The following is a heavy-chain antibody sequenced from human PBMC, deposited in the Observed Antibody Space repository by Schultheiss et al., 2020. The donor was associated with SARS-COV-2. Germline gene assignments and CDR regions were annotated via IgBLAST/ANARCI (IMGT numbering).Heavy chain of an antibody. CDR3: ARDQSKYSSSWFGFDY. CDR2: ISYDGSNK. CDR1: GFTFSSYG. V-gene: IGHV3-30*03. J-gene: IGHJ4*02. Sequence: GGSLRLSCAASGFTFSSYGMHWVRQAPGKGLEWVAVISYDGSNKYYADSVKGRFTISRDNSKNTLYLQMNSLRAEDTAVYYCARDQSKYSSSWFGFDYWGQGTLVTVSS. D-gene: IGHD6-13*01.